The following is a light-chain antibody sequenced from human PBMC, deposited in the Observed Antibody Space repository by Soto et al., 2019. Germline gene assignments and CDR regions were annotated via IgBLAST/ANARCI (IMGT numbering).Light chain of an antibody. V-gene: IGLV2-14*01. CDR3: NSYTSSSTYV. Sequence: QSVLTQPASVSGSPGQSIAISCTGTSSDVGGYNYVSWYQQQPGKAPQLMIYDVSSRPSGVSNRFSGSKSGNTASLTISGLQAEDEADYYCNSYTSSSTYVFGTGTQLTVL. CDR2: DVS. CDR1: SSDVGGYNY. J-gene: IGLJ1*01.